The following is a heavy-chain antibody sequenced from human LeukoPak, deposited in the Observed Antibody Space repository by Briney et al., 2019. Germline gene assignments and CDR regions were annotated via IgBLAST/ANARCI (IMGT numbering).Heavy chain of an antibody. CDR1: GGTFSSYA. J-gene: IGHJ6*02. CDR2: IIPIFGIA. D-gene: IGHD3-10*01. CDR3: AKGGDPDYYYYYGMDV. V-gene: IGHV1-69*04. Sequence: GASVKVSCKASGGTFSSYAISWVRQAPGQGLEWMGRIIPIFGIANYAQKFQGRVTITADKSTSTAYMELSSLRSEDTALYYCAKGGDPDYYYYYGMDVWGQGTTVTVSS.